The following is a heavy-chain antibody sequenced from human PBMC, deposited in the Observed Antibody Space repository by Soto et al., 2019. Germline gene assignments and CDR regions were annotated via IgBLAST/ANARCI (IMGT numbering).Heavy chain of an antibody. J-gene: IGHJ5*02. D-gene: IGHD6-13*01. V-gene: IGHV4-59*08. Sequence: SETLSLTCTVSGGSISSYYWSWIRQPPGKGLEWIGYVYYSGSTNYNPSLKSRLIISVDPSKNQFSLKLTSVTAADTAMYYCARPKTIGAAAGKGWFDPWGQGTLVTVSS. CDR3: ARPKTIGAAAGKGWFDP. CDR1: GGSISSYY. CDR2: VYYSGST.